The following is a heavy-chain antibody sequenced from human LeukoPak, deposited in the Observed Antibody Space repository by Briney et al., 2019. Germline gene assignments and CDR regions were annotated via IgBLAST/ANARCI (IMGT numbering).Heavy chain of an antibody. CDR1: GFTFSSYA. CDR2: ISGSGGST. V-gene: IGHV3-23*01. J-gene: IGHJ6*02. D-gene: IGHD3-10*01. CDR3: AKERGSYYYYGMDV. Sequence: GGSLRLSCAASGFTFSSYAMSWVRQAPGKGLEWVSGISGSGGSTYYADSVKGRFTISRDNAKNSLYLQMNSLRAEDTAVYYCAKERGSYYYYGMDVWGQGTTVTVSS.